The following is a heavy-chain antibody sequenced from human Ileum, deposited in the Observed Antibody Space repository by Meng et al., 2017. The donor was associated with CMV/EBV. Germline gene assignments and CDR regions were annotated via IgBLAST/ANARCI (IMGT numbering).Heavy chain of an antibody. V-gene: IGHV3-7*01. D-gene: IGHD1-1*01. Sequence: GQSLKISCAASVFTLSTYWMTCIRQPPGTGLKCVANIKQDGSETDYVDSVKGRFTTSRDNAKNSLYLEMNSLRADDTAVYYCARFQRDTGGNWGQGTLVTVSS. CDR2: IKQDGSET. CDR3: ARFQRDTGGN. J-gene: IGHJ4*02. CDR1: VFTLSTYW.